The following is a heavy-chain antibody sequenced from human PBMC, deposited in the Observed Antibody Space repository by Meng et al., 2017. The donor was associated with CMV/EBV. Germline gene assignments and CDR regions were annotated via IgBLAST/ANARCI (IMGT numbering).Heavy chain of an antibody. V-gene: IGHV3-74*01. D-gene: IGHD3-10*01. J-gene: IGHJ5*02. CDR3: ARGGANMVRGLLDWFDP. CDR1: GFTFSSYW. CDR2: INSDGSST. Sequence: GVLKISCAASGFTFSSYWMHWVRQAPGKGLVWVSRINSDGSSTSYADSVKGRFTISRDNAKNTLYLQMNSLRAEDTAVYYCARGGANMVRGLLDWFDPWGQGTLVTVSS.